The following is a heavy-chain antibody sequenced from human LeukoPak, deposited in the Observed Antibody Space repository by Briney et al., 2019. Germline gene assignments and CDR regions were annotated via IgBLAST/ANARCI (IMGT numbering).Heavy chain of an antibody. V-gene: IGHV4-59*01. CDR2: IYYSGST. J-gene: IGHJ6*03. CDR3: ARVMNQMAGELLRSYYYYMDV. D-gene: IGHD1-26*01. CDR1: GGSISSYY. Sequence: PSETLSLTCTVYGGSISSYYWSWIRQPPGKGLEWIGYIYYSGSTNYNPSLKSRVTISVDTSKNQFSLKLSSVTAADTAVYYCARVMNQMAGELLRSYYYYMDVWGKGTTVTVSS.